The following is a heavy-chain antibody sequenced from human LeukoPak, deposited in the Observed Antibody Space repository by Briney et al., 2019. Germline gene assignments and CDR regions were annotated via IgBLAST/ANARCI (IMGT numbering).Heavy chain of an antibody. Sequence: GASVKVSCKASGGTFSSYAISWVRQAPGQGLEWMGGIIPIFGTANYAQKFQGRVTITADESTSTAYMELSSLRSEDTDVYYCARHIYCSGGSCYSQRGDIDYYYGMDVWGQGTTVTVSS. CDR1: GGTFSSYA. CDR3: ARHIYCSGGSCYSQRGDIDYYYGMDV. J-gene: IGHJ6*02. D-gene: IGHD2-15*01. CDR2: IIPIFGTA. V-gene: IGHV1-69*13.